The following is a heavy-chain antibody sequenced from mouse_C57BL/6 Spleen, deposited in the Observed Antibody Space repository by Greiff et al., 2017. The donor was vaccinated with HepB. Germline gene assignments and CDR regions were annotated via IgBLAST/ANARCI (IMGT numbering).Heavy chain of an antibody. CDR1: GYTFTDYN. V-gene: IGHV1-18*01. CDR3: ARSHYYYGSRFAY. CDR2: INPNNGGT. J-gene: IGHJ3*01. D-gene: IGHD1-1*01. Sequence: VQLKQSGPELVKPGASVKIPCKASGYTFTDYNMDWVKQSHGKSLEWIGDINPNNGGTIYNQKFKGKATLTVDKSSSTAYMELRSLTSEDTAVYYCARSHYYYGSRFAYWGQGTLVTVSA.